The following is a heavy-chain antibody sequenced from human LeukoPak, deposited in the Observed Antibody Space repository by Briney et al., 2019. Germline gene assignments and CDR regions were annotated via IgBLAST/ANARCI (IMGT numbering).Heavy chain of an antibody. V-gene: IGHV5-51*01. J-gene: IGHJ5*02. Sequence: GESLKISCKGSGYSFTTYWIGWVRQMPGKGLEWMGIIYPGDSDTRYSPSFEGQVTMSADRSINTAYLQWRSLKASDSAMYYCARHEDPISSWYESWGQGTLVTVSS. D-gene: IGHD6-13*01. CDR1: GYSFTTYW. CDR3: ARHEDPISSWYES. CDR2: IYPGDSDT.